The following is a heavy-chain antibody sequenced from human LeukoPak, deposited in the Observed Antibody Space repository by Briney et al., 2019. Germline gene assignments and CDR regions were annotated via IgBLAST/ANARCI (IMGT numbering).Heavy chain of an antibody. D-gene: IGHD2-21*02. CDR2: INPNSGGT. V-gene: IGHV1-2*02. CDR1: GYTFTSYG. Sequence: ASVKVSCKASGYTFTSYGISWVRQALGQGLEWMGWINPNSGGTNYAQKFQGRVTMTRDTSISTAYMELSRLRSDDTAVYYCARLMVTDGDGQNSDYWGQGTLVTVSS. J-gene: IGHJ4*02. CDR3: ARLMVTDGDGQNSDY.